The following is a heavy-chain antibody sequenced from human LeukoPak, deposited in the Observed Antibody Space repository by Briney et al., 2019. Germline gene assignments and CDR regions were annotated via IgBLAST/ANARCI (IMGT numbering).Heavy chain of an antibody. CDR1: GYTFTNYG. CDR3: ASVGPQAPDRLRIAARLPNEAFDI. CDR2: ISGYNGDT. J-gene: IGHJ3*02. V-gene: IGHV1-18*01. Sequence: ASVKVSCKASGYTFTNYGISWVRQAPGQGLEWMGWISGYNGDTKYAQKVQGRVTMTTDKFTSTAYMELRSLRSDDTAVYYCASVGPQAPDRLRIAARLPNEAFDIWGQGTMVTVSS. D-gene: IGHD6-6*01.